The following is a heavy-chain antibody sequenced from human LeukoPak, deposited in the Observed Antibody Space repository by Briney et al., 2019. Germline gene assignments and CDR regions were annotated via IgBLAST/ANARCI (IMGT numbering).Heavy chain of an antibody. CDR1: GFTFSNYG. V-gene: IGHV3-30*03. CDR3: ARPSADNFYDRSVSS. Sequence: GGSLRLSCAASGFTFSNYGMHWVRQAPGKGLEWVTVISYDGSNKYYADSVKGRFTISRDNSKNTLYLLMNSLRPEDTAVYYCARPSADNFYDRSVSSWGQGTLVTVSS. J-gene: IGHJ5*02. D-gene: IGHD3-22*01. CDR2: ISYDGSNK.